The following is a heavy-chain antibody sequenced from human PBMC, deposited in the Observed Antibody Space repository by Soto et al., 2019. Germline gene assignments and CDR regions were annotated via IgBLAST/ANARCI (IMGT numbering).Heavy chain of an antibody. D-gene: IGHD2-8*01. V-gene: IGHV5-51*01. CDR2: IYVGDSDT. J-gene: IGHJ5*02. Sequence: GASLKISCKGSGYSFTSYWIGWVRQMPGKGLECMGIIYVGDSDTRYSPSFQGQVTISADRSTSTAYLQMNSLRAEDTAVYYCAKDILIDRAGYKSWGQGTLVTVSS. CDR1: GYSFTSYW. CDR3: AKDILIDRAGYKS.